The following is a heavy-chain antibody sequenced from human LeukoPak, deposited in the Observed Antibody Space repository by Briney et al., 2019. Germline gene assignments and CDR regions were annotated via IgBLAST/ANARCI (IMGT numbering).Heavy chain of an antibody. V-gene: IGHV3-7*03. CDR2: IKKDGSEK. J-gene: IGHJ4*02. CDR3: AKRGVVIRVILVGFHKEAYYFDS. Sequence: QAGGSLRLSCVASGFTFSDSWMSWVRQAPGKGLEWVADIKKDGSEKDYVDSVKGRFTISRDNTKNSLYLQMNSLRAEDTAVYFCAKRGVVIRVILVGFHKEAYYFDSWGQGALVTVSS. CDR1: GFTFSDSW. D-gene: IGHD3-22*01.